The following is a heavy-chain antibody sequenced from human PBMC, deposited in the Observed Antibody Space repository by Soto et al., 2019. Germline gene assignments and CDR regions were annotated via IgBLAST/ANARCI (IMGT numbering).Heavy chain of an antibody. V-gene: IGHV3-20*04. D-gene: IGHD4-17*01. J-gene: IGHJ4*02. CDR3: ARAPGFYGDFFDY. CDR1: GFPFDDYG. CDR2: INRDGGST. Sequence: EVQLVESGGSVVRAGGSLRLSCAVFGFPFDDYGMSWVRQAPGKGLEGVSGINRDGGSTSYADSVKGRFTISRDNAKNSLYLQMNSLRVEDTALYYCARAPGFYGDFFDYWGQGTLVTVSS.